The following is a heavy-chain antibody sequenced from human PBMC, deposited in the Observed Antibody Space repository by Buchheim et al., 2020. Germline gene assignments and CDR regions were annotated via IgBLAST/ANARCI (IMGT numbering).Heavy chain of an antibody. J-gene: IGHJ6*02. V-gene: IGHV1-46*01. CDR1: GYTFTSYY. CDR2: INPSGGST. CDR3: ARDLGARTVTTLFDWTSYGMDV. D-gene: IGHD4-11*01. Sequence: QVQLVQSGAEVKKPGASVKVSCKASGYTFTSYYMHWVRQAPGQGLEWMGIINPSGGSTSYAQKFQGRVTMTRDTSTSTVYMELSSLRSEDTAVYYCARDLGARTVTTLFDWTSYGMDVWGQGTT.